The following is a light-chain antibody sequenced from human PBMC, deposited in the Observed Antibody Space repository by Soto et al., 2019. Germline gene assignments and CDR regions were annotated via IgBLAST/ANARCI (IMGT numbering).Light chain of an antibody. V-gene: IGLV2-14*01. J-gene: IGLJ3*02. Sequence: QSALTQPRSVSGSPGQSVTISCTGTSSDVGGYNYVSWYQQHPGKAPKLMIYEVSNRPSGVSNRFSGSKSGNTASLTISGLQAEDEADYYCSSYTSSSWVFGGGTKVTVL. CDR2: EVS. CDR3: SSYTSSSWV. CDR1: SSDVGGYNY.